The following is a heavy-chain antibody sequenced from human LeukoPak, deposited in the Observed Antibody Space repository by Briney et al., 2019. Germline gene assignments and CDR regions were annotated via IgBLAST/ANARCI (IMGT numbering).Heavy chain of an antibody. D-gene: IGHD3-16*01. CDR1: GFIFRSYD. CDR3: ARGPAGDPFDH. Sequence: GGSLRLSCAASGFIFRSYDMNWVRQAPGKGLEWVSFIGSSGSPIYYADSVKGRFTISRDNAKNSLYLQMSSLRVEDTAVYYCARGPAGDPFDHWGQGTLVTVSS. CDR2: IGSSGSPI. J-gene: IGHJ4*02. V-gene: IGHV3-48*03.